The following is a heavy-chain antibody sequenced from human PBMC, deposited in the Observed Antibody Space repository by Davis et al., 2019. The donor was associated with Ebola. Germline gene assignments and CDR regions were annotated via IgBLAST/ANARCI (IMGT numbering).Heavy chain of an antibody. CDR3: AKSFVDTARIEV. V-gene: IGHV3-30*02. Sequence: PGGSLRLSCAASGFAFSNYGMHWVRQAPGKGPEWVAFIRYDATNEDYSVSVKGRFTISRDNSKKTLYLQMNSLRTEDTAVYYCAKSFVDTARIEVWGQGTQVTVSS. CDR1: GFAFSNYG. D-gene: IGHD5-18*01. CDR2: IRYDATNE. J-gene: IGHJ1*01.